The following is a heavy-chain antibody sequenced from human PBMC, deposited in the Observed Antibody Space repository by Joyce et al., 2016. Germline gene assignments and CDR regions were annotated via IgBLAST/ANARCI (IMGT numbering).Heavy chain of an antibody. CDR3: ARLEMSADY. CDR2: IYPGDSDT. Sequence: DVQLVQSGPEVKRPRASLKISCKVSGYNFTSHWIGWVRQMPEKGLQLMGIIYPGDSDTRYSPPFQGHVTISADKSINTAYLQWTSLKASDTAMYFCARLEMSADYWGQGTLVTISS. J-gene: IGHJ4*02. V-gene: IGHV5-51*01. CDR1: GYNFTSHW. D-gene: IGHD5-24*01.